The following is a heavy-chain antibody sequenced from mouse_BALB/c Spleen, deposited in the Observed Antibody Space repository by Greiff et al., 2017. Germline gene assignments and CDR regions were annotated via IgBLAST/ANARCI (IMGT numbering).Heavy chain of an antibody. V-gene: IGHV5-6-5*01. Sequence: EVMLVESGGGLVKPGVSLKLSCAASGFTFSSYAMSWVRQTPEKRLEWVASISSGGSTYYPDSVKGRFTISRDNARNILYLQMSSLRSEDTAMYYCARDYDYDGYFDYWGQGTTLTVSS. D-gene: IGHD2-4*01. CDR3: ARDYDYDGYFDY. CDR2: ISSGGST. J-gene: IGHJ2*01. CDR1: GFTFSSYA.